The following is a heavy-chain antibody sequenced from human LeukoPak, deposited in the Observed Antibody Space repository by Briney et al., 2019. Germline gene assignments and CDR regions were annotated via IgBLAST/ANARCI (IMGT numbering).Heavy chain of an antibody. D-gene: IGHD2-21*02. Sequence: GASVKVSCKASGYTFTGYYMHWVRQAPGQGLEWMGWINPNSGGTNYAQKFQGRVTMTRDTSISTAYMELRGLRSDDTAVYYCARAPHIVVVTATPPRRYYYYMDVWGKGTTVTVSS. J-gene: IGHJ6*03. CDR1: GYTFTGYY. CDR3: ARAPHIVVVTATPPRRYYYYMDV. V-gene: IGHV1-2*02. CDR2: INPNSGGT.